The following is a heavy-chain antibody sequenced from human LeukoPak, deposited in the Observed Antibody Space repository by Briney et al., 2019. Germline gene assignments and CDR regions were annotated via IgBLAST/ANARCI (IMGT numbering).Heavy chain of an antibody. Sequence: VASVKVSCKASGYTFTSYGISWVRQAPGQGLEWMGWISAYNGNTNYAQKLQGRVTMTTDTSTSTAYMELRSLRSDDTAVYYCARARSGYSSSWLWGYYYYMDVWGKGTTVTVSS. D-gene: IGHD6-13*01. J-gene: IGHJ6*03. CDR1: GYTFTSYG. CDR2: ISAYNGNT. CDR3: ARARSGYSSSWLWGYYYYMDV. V-gene: IGHV1-18*01.